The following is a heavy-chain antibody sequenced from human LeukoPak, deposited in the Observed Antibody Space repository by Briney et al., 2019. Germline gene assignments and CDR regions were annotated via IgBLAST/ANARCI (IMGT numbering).Heavy chain of an antibody. J-gene: IGHJ4*02. CDR2: MNPNSGNT. Sequence: ASVKVSCKASGYTFTTYDITWVRQATGQGLEWMGWMNPNSGNTAYAQKFQGRVTITRNTSISTAYMELSSLRSEDTAVCYCAREDYYDSGSNDYWGQGTLVTVSS. CDR3: AREDYYDSGSNDY. CDR1: GYTFTTYD. D-gene: IGHD3-22*01. V-gene: IGHV1-8*03.